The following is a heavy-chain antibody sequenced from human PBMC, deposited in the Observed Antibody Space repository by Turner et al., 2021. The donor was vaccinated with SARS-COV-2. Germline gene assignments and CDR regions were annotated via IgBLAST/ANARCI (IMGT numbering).Heavy chain of an antibody. J-gene: IGHJ6*02. CDR2: SNAGNGNT. CDR3: ARWNDYGGNGYYYYGMDV. V-gene: IGHV1-3*01. D-gene: IGHD4-17*01. CDR1: GYTFTSYA. Sequence: QVQLVQSGAEVKKPGASVKVSCKASGYTFTSYAMHWVRQAPGQRLEWMGWSNAGNGNTKYSQKFQGRVTITRDTSASTAYMELSSLRSEDTAVYYCARWNDYGGNGYYYYGMDVWGQGTTVTVSS.